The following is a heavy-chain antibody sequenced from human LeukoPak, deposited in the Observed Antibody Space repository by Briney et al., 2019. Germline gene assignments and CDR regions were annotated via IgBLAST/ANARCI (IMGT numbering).Heavy chain of an antibody. CDR1: GGSISSSVL. CDR3: AKAGQMMSRWHFDL. CDR2: IYDSAGT. Sequence: PSETLSLTCAVSGGSISSSVLWGWVRQPPGKGLEWIGEIYDSAGTNYNPSLKSRVSMSIDKSKNHFSLDLSSVTAADTAVYYCAKAGQMMSRWHFDLWGRGILVTVSS. J-gene: IGHJ2*01. D-gene: IGHD3-16*01. V-gene: IGHV4-4*02.